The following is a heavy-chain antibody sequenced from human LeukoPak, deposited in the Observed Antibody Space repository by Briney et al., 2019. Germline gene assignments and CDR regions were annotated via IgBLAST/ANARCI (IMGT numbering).Heavy chain of an antibody. CDR2: INHSGST. D-gene: IGHD6-13*01. Sequence: SETLSLTCAVYGGAFSGYYWSWIRQPPGKGLEWIGEINHSGSTNYNPSLKSRVTISVDTSKNQFSLKLSSVTAADTAVYYCARGGVYSSSWYVDYWGQGTLVTVSS. V-gene: IGHV4-34*01. CDR1: GGAFSGYY. J-gene: IGHJ4*02. CDR3: ARGGVYSSSWYVDY.